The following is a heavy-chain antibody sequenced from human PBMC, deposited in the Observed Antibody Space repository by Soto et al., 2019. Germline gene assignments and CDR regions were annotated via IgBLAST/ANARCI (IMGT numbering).Heavy chain of an antibody. CDR1: GFAFSSSA. CDR3: AKLPPSSKMGATSH. CDR2: ITVAGGGI. Sequence: EVQLLESGGCLAQQGGSLRLSCAASGFAFSSSAMAWIRQTPGKVLQWVSAITVAGGGIYYADSVKGRFTISRDNSKNTLYMQMNSLRAEETAQYFYAKLPPSSKMGATSHWGQGTLVTVSS. J-gene: IGHJ4*02. V-gene: IGHV3-23*01. D-gene: IGHD1-26*01.